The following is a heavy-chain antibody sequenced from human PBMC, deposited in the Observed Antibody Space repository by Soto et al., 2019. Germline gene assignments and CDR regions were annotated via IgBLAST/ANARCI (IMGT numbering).Heavy chain of an antibody. CDR2: IYYSGST. D-gene: IGHD3-10*01. J-gene: IGHJ4*02. V-gene: IGHV4-30-4*01. CDR1: GGSISSGDYY. Sequence: QVQLQESGPGLVKPSQTLSLTCTVSGGSISSGDYYWSWIRQPPGKGLEWIGYIYYSGSTYYNPSLKSRVTISVDTSKNQFSLKLSSVTAADTAVYYCAIRSRVWISGGEMVHDYWGQGTLVTVSS. CDR3: AIRSRVWISGGEMVHDY.